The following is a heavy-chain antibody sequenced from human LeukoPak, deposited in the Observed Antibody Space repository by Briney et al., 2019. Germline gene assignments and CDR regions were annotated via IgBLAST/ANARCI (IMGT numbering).Heavy chain of an antibody. Sequence: AGGSLRLSCAASGFTFSSYGMHWVRQAPGKGLEWVAFIRYDGSNKYYADSVKGRFTISRDNSKNTLYLQMNSLRAEDTAVYYCAKDRGQLAPGDVLGYWGQGTLVTVSS. J-gene: IGHJ4*02. V-gene: IGHV3-30*02. CDR3: AKDRGQLAPGDVLGY. CDR2: IRYDGSNK. CDR1: GFTFSSYG. D-gene: IGHD6-6*01.